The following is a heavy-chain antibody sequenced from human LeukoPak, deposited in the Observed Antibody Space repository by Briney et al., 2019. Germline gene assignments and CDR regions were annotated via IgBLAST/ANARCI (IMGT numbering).Heavy chain of an antibody. CDR3: VRVNWLHYSGMDV. CDR2: IGTTGDT. J-gene: IGHJ6*02. CDR1: GFAFSNYD. Sequence: GGSLRLSCAASGFAFSNYDFHWVRQVTGKGLEWVSGIGTTGDTYYPGSVRGRFTISRENAKNSFYLQMNSLRAGDTAVYYCVRVNWLHYSGMDVWGQGTTVTVSS. V-gene: IGHV3-13*01. D-gene: IGHD5-12*01.